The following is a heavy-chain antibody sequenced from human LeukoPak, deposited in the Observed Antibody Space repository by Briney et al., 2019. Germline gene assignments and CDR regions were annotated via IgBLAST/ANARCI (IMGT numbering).Heavy chain of an antibody. CDR3: ASSGSYRFDY. D-gene: IGHD1-26*01. CDR2: IWYDGSNK. V-gene: IGHV3-33*01. CDR1: GFTFRSHA. Sequence: PGTSLRLSCATSGFTFRSHAMHWVRQSPGKGLEWVAQIWYDGSNKYYADSVKGRFSVSRDNSKNTLYLQMNSLRVEDTAVYYCASSGSYRFDYWGQGTLVTVSS. J-gene: IGHJ4*02.